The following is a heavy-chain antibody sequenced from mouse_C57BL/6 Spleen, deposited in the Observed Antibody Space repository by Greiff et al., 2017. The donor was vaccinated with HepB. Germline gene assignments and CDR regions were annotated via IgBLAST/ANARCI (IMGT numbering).Heavy chain of an antibody. CDR3: ARSYGSHWYFDV. CDR2: IYPGDGDT. CDR1: GYAFSSSW. V-gene: IGHV1-82*01. D-gene: IGHD1-1*01. J-gene: IGHJ1*03. Sequence: LVESGPELVKPGASVKISCKASGYAFSSSWMNWVKQRPGKGLEWIGRIYPGDGDTNYNGKFKGKATLTADKSSSTAYMQLSSLTSEDSAVYFCARSYGSHWYFDVWGTGTTVTVSS.